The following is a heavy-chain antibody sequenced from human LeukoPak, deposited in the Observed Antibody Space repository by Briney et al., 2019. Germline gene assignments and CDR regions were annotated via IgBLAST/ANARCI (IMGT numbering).Heavy chain of an antibody. V-gene: IGHV3-23*01. J-gene: IGHJ5*02. CDR2: ISNSGGST. CDR1: GFTFSSYA. D-gene: IGHD6-13*01. Sequence: SGGSLRLSCAASGFTFSSYAISWVRQAPGKGLEWVSAISNSGGSTYYADSVKGRFTTSRDNSKNTLCLQMNSLRAEDTAVYYCAKGTAAAGDGFDPWGQGTLVTVSS. CDR3: AKGTAAAGDGFDP.